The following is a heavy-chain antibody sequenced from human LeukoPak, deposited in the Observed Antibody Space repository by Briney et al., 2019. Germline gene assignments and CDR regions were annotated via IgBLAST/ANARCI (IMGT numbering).Heavy chain of an antibody. D-gene: IGHD1-26*01. V-gene: IGHV1-2*06. Sequence: ASVKVSCKASGGTFSSYAISWVRQAPGQGLEWMGRINPNSGGTNYAQKFQGRVTMTRDTSISTAYMELSRLRSDDTAVYYCARWGSGADYWGQGTLVTVSS. CDR2: INPNSGGT. J-gene: IGHJ4*02. CDR3: ARWGSGADY. CDR1: GGTFSSYA.